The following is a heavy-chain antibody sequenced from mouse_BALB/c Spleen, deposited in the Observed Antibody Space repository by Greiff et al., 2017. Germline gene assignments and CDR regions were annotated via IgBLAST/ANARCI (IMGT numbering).Heavy chain of an antibody. CDR2: ISSGSSTI. J-gene: IGHJ2*01. CDR1: GFTFSSFG. D-gene: IGHD2-4*01. CDR3: AREELSYYEGFDY. Sequence: EVMLVESGGGLVQPGGSRKLSCAASGFTFSSFGMHWVRQAPEKGLEWVAYISSGSSTIYYADTVKGRFTISRDNPKNTLFLQMTSLRSEDTAMYYCAREELSYYEGFDYWGQGTTLTVSS. V-gene: IGHV5-17*02.